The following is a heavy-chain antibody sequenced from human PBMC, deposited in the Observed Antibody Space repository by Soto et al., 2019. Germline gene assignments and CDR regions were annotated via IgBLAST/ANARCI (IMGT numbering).Heavy chain of an antibody. Sequence: GESLKISCKGSGYSFTSYWIGWVRQMPGKGLEWMGIIYPGDSDTRYSPSFQGQVTISADKSISTAYLQWSSLKASDTAMYYCARQVFGGGYYDSSGYYYGWFDSWGQGTLVTVSS. CDR2: IYPGDSDT. CDR1: GYSFTSYW. V-gene: IGHV5-51*01. D-gene: IGHD3-22*01. J-gene: IGHJ5*01. CDR3: ARQVFGGGYYDSSGYYYGWFDS.